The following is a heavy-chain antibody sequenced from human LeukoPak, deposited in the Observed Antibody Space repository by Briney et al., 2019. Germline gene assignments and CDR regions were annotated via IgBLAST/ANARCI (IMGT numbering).Heavy chain of an antibody. J-gene: IGHJ5*02. Sequence: GGSLRLSCAASGFTFRSYSMNWVRQAPGKGLEWVSSISSSSSYIYYADSVKGRFTISRDNAKNSLYLQMNSLRAEDTAVYYCARDAYGSRSSWFDPWGQGTLVTVSA. CDR3: ARDAYGSRSSWFDP. D-gene: IGHD3-10*01. CDR1: GFTFRSYS. CDR2: ISSSSSYI. V-gene: IGHV3-21*04.